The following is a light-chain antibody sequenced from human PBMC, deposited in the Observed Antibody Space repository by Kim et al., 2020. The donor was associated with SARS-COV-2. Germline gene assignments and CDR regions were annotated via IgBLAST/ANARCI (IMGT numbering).Light chain of an antibody. J-gene: IGLJ3*02. Sequence: MRPAVKTKGKGEGVRSYYASWYNQKRGQAPVLVINANNNQPSGIPDRFPGSGSAHPASLTITGPQAKDEAVYYCNSRDSSNSHWVFGGGTQLTV. CDR3: NSRDSSNSHWV. CDR2: ANN. CDR1: GVRSYY. V-gene: IGLV3-19*01.